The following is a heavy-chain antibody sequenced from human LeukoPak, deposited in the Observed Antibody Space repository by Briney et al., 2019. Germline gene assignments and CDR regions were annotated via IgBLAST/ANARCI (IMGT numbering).Heavy chain of an antibody. Sequence: ASVKVSCKASGYTFTSYYMHWVRQAPGQGLEWMGIINPSGGSTSYAQKFQGRVTMTRDMSTSTVYMELSSLRSDDTAVYYCARGFRITIFGVVRGVWFDPWGQGTLVTVSS. J-gene: IGHJ5*02. CDR2: INPSGGST. V-gene: IGHV1-46*01. D-gene: IGHD3-3*01. CDR3: ARGFRITIFGVVRGVWFDP. CDR1: GYTFTSYY.